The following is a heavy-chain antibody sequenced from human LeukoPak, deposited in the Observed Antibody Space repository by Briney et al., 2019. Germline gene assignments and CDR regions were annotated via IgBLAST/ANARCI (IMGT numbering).Heavy chain of an antibody. J-gene: IGHJ5*02. V-gene: IGHV1-69*04. Sequence: PVKVSCKASGGTFSSYAISWVRQAPGQGLEWMGRIIPIFGIANYAQKFQGRVTITADKSTSTAYMELSSLRSGDTAVYYCARGAMVGYDFWSGVNWFDPWGQGTLVTVSS. CDR3: ARGAMVGYDFWSGVNWFDP. CDR2: IIPIFGIA. D-gene: IGHD3-3*01. CDR1: GGTFSSYA.